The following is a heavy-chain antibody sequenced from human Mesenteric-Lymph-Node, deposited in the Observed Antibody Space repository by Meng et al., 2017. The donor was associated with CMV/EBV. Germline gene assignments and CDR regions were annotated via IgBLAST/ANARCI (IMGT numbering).Heavy chain of an antibody. J-gene: IGHJ3*02. CDR3: AKDPVVGAPHVFDI. CDR2: IKQDRSEK. D-gene: IGHD1-26*01. V-gene: IGHV3-7*03. Sequence: GESLKISCAASGFTFSSYWMSWVRQAPGKGLEWVANIKQDRSEKYYVDSVKGRFTISRDNAKNSLYLQMNSLRAEDTAVYYCAKDPVVGAPHVFDIWGQGAMVTVSS. CDR1: GFTFSSYW.